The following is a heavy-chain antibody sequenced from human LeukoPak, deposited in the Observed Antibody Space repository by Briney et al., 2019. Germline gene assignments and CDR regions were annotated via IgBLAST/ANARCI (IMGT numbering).Heavy chain of an antibody. V-gene: IGHV4-39*01. CDR2: IYYSGST. CDR3: ARGNEDLQH. J-gene: IGHJ1*01. Sequence: SETLSLTCTVSGGSISSSSYYWGWIRQPPGKGLEWIGSIYYSGSTYYNPSLKSRVTISVDTSKNQFSLRLNSVTPEDTAVYYCARGNEDLQHWGQGTLVTVSS. CDR1: GGSISSSSYY.